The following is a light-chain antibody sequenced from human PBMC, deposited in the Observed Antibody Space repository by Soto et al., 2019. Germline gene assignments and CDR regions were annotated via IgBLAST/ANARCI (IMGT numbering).Light chain of an antibody. V-gene: IGLV1-44*01. CDR1: SSNIGSKI. CDR3: ASWDVSLNGVL. Sequence: QAVVTQPPSASGTPGQRVTISCSGSSSNIGSKIVTWYQQFPGTAPKLLIYNTDQRSSGVPDRFSCSKSGTSASLAISGLQSEDEADYYCASWDVSLNGVLFGGGTKLTVL. CDR2: NTD. J-gene: IGLJ2*01.